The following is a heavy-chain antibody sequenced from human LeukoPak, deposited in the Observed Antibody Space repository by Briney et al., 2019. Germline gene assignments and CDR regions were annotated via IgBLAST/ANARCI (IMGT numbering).Heavy chain of an antibody. CDR2: ISGIGDNT. J-gene: IGHJ4*02. D-gene: IGHD6-6*01. V-gene: IGHV3-23*01. Sequence: GGSLRLSYESPGLRFTNFAMAWVRQAPGRGLEWVAGISGIGDNTFYTDSVKGRFTVSRDNSRNTLFLLMTSLRAEDSALYYCAKDAISSLAVRRFDLWGQGTLVTVSS. CDR3: AKDAISSLAVRRFDL. CDR1: GLRFTNFA.